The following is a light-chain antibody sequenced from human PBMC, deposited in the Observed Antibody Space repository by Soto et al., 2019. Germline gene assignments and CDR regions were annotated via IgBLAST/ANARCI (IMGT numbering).Light chain of an antibody. CDR2: SAS. CDR3: QQVDSYPRT. Sequence: IQLTQSPSSLSASVGDTVTITCRASQAIGSYFAWYQQRTGTAPKLLIYSASTLHSGVPSRFRGSGSGTDFTLTISSLQPEDFATYYCQQVDSYPRTFGPGTTVEI. V-gene: IGKV1-9*01. J-gene: IGKJ3*01. CDR1: QAIGSY.